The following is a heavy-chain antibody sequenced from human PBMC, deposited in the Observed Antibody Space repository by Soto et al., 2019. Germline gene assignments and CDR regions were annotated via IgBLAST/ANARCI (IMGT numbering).Heavy chain of an antibody. CDR2: IFPSDSDT. D-gene: IGHD3-22*01. CDR3: ARKDKSGYFNWFDP. Sequence: GVLLQDSCRTAGYRFTSYGIAWVRQMPGKGLEWMGIIFPSDSDTRYSPSFQGQVTISADRSTSTVFLQWASLKASDTAVYFCARKDKSGYFNWFDPWGQGTLVTVSS. CDR1: GYRFTSYG. J-gene: IGHJ5*02. V-gene: IGHV5-51*01.